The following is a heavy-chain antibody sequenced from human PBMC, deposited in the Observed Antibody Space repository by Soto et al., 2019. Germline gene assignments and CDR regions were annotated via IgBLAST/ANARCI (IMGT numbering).Heavy chain of an antibody. CDR1: VVSISSGGYY. Sequence: SETLSLTCTFSVVSISSGGYYWSWIRQHPGKGLEWIGYIYYSGSTYYNPSLKSRVTISVDTSKNQFSLKLSSVTAADTAVYYCARGGRGYSYGTFDYWGQGTPVTVSS. J-gene: IGHJ4*02. V-gene: IGHV4-31*03. CDR3: ARGGRGYSYGTFDY. CDR2: IYYSGST. D-gene: IGHD5-18*01.